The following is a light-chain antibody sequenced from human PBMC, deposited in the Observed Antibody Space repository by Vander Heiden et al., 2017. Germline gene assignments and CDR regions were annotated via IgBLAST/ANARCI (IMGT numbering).Light chain of an antibody. V-gene: IGLV2-14*03. CDR1: SSDVGGYNY. CDR3: SAYTSSHTLV. Sequence: QSALPQPASVSGSPGQSIPISCTVTSSDVGGYNYVSWYQQRPGKAPELMIYDVSTRPSGVSNRFSGSKSGNTASLTISGLQAEDEADYYCSAYTSSHTLVFGGGTKLTVL. J-gene: IGLJ3*02. CDR2: DVS.